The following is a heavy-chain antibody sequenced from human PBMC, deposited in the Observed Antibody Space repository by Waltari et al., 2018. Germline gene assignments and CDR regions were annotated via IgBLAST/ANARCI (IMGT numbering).Heavy chain of an antibody. CDR3: ARAREMATEIDFDY. J-gene: IGHJ4*02. D-gene: IGHD5-12*01. Sequence: QVQLQESGPGLVKPSETLSLTCTVSGGSISRHDWSWIRQPPGKGLEWIGYIYYSGSTNYNPSLKSRVTISVDTSKNQFSLKLSSVTAADTAVYYCARAREMATEIDFDYWGQGTLVTVSS. CDR2: IYYSGST. CDR1: GGSISRHD. V-gene: IGHV4-59*11.